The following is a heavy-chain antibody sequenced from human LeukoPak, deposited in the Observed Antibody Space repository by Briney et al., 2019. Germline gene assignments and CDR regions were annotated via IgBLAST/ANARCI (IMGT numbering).Heavy chain of an antibody. V-gene: IGHV4-59*01. CDR3: TSGTLSYYYMDV. Sequence: SETLSLTCTVSGDSISSYYWSWIRQPPGKGLEWIGYIYYSGSTNYNPSLKSRVTISVDTSKNQFSLKLSSVTAADTAVYYCTSGTLSYYYMDVWGKGTTVTISS. D-gene: IGHD1-14*01. CDR1: GDSISSYY. J-gene: IGHJ6*03. CDR2: IYYSGST.